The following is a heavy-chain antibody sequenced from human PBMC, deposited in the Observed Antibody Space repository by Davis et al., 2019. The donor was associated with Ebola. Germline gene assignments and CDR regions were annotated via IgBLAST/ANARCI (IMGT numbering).Heavy chain of an antibody. D-gene: IGHD2-15*01. CDR2: IGASDEGI. CDR3: ARRILGDSRGAVDV. CDR1: GFCFNIYG. J-gene: IGHJ6*02. Sequence: ESLKISCAASGFCFNIYGMYWFRQPPGKGLEWVSYIGASDEGISYADSVKGRFTISRDNAKDSLYLHMNSLRDDDMAVYYCARRILGDSRGAVDVWGQGTTVTVSS. V-gene: IGHV3-48*02.